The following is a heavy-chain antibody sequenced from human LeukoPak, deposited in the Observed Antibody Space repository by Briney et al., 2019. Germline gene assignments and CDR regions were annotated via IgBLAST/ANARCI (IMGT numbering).Heavy chain of an antibody. J-gene: IGHJ4*02. D-gene: IGHD3-10*01. CDR2: IYYSGST. CDR1: GGSISSGDYY. Sequence: SQTLSLTCTVSGGSISSGDYYWSWIRQPPGKGLEWIGYIYYSGSTYYNPSLKSRVTISVDTSKNQFSLKLSSVTAADTAVYYCAREIGRGATIPHFDYWGQGTLVTVSS. V-gene: IGHV4-30-4*01. CDR3: AREIGRGATIPHFDY.